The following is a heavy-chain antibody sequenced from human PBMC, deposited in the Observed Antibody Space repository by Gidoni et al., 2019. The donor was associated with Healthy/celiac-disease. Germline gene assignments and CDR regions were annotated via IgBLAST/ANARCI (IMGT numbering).Heavy chain of an antibody. D-gene: IGHD6-19*01. CDR3: ARAYSSGWEYFQH. V-gene: IGHV6-1*01. CDR2: TYPRSQWYN. CDR1: RDSVPSNSAA. J-gene: IGHJ1*01. Sequence: VQLQQSGPGLAKPSQTLPLTCAISRDSVPSNSAAWNWIRQSPSRGLEWLGSTYPRSQWYNDYAVSVKSRITINPDTSKNQFSLQLNSVTPEDTAVYYCARAYSSGWEYFQHWGQGTLVTVSS.